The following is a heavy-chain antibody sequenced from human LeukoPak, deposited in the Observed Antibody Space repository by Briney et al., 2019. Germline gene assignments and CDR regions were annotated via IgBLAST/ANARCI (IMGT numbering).Heavy chain of an antibody. CDR1: GVTFSSYS. CDR2: ISSSSSYI. J-gene: IGHJ4*02. Sequence: GGSLRLSCAASGVTFSSYSMNWVRQAPGKGLEWVSSISSSSSYIYYADSVKGRFTISRDNAKNSLYLQMNSLRAEDTAVYYCASSVPYSGYDYDYWGQGTLVTVSS. CDR3: ASSVPYSGYDYDY. V-gene: IGHV3-21*01. D-gene: IGHD5-12*01.